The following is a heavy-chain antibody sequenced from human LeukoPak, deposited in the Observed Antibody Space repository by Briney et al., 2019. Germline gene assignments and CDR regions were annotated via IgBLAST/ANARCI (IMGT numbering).Heavy chain of an antibody. D-gene: IGHD3-3*01. CDR2: TNPDGSGA. V-gene: IGHV3-74*01. CDR3: VKSMSGLNDY. CDR1: GFTFSNYW. J-gene: IGHJ4*02. Sequence: PGGSLRLSCAASGFTFSNYWMHWVRQAPGKGLVWVSRTNPDGSGADYADSVKGRFTISRDNAKNTLYLQMNSLRAEDTAVYYCVKSMSGLNDYWGQGTLVTVSS.